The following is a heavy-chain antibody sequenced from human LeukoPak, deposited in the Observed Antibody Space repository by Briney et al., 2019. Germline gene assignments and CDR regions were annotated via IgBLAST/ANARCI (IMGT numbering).Heavy chain of an antibody. Sequence: SETLSLTCSVSGGYISSYYWSWIRQPPGKGLEWIGYIYYSGSTNYNPSLKSRVTISVDTSKNQFSLKLSSVTAADTAVYYCARVLSSGYQTTDWFDPWGQGTLVTVSS. CDR1: GGYISSYY. D-gene: IGHD3-22*01. CDR3: ARVLSSGYQTTDWFDP. J-gene: IGHJ5*02. CDR2: IYYSGST. V-gene: IGHV4-59*01.